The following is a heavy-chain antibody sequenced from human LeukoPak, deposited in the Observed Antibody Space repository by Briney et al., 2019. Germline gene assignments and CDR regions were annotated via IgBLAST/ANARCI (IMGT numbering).Heavy chain of an antibody. D-gene: IGHD3-10*01. CDR1: GYTFTSYG. CDR2: ISAYNGNT. V-gene: IGHV1-18*01. CDR3: ARFSPSLGSGSLTNWFDP. J-gene: IGHJ5*02. Sequence: GASVTVSCKASGYTFTSYGISWVRQAPGQGLEWMGWISAYNGNTNYAQKLQGRVTMTTDTSTSTAYMELRSLRSDDTAVYYCARFSPSLGSGSLTNWFDPWGQGTLVTVSS.